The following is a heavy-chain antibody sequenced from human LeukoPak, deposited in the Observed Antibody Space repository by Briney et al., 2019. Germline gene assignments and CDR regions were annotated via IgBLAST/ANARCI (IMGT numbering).Heavy chain of an antibody. V-gene: IGHV4-59*01. D-gene: IGHD3-22*01. CDR1: VASISDYY. CDR2: IYYTGTT. Sequence: PSETLSLTCTVSVASISDYYWSWIRQPPGKGLECIGYIYYTGTTKYNPSLTSRVTISVDTSKSQFSVKLSSVTAADPAVYYCARDYDNGGLRHFDLWGRGTLVPVSS. CDR3: ARDYDNGGLRHFDL. J-gene: IGHJ2*01.